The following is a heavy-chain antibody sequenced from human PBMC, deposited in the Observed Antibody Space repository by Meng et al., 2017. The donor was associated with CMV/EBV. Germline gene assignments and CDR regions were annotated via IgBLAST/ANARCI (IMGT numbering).Heavy chain of an antibody. V-gene: IGHV1-46*01. CDR1: GGTFSSYA. D-gene: IGHD6-13*01. Sequence: ASVKVSCKASGGTFSSYAISWVRQAPGQGLEWMGIINPSGGSTSYAQKFQGRVTMTRDTSTSTVYMELSSLRSEDTAVYYCARVAAAGTDYYYGMDVWGQGTTVTVSS. CDR2: INPSGGST. J-gene: IGHJ6*02. CDR3: ARVAAAGTDYYYGMDV.